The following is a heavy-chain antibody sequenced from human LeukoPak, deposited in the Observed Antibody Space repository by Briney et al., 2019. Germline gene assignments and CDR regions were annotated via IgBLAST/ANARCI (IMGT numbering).Heavy chain of an antibody. CDR1: GFIFSSYG. J-gene: IGHJ6*03. V-gene: IGHV3-30*02. CDR2: IRFDGTSE. CDR3: AKTSLSDPSGHYYYMDV. Sequence: GGSLRLSCTASGFIFSSYGMHWVRQAPGKGLEWVAFIRFDGTSEFYADSVKARFTISRDNSQNTVSLQLNNLRIEDTALYYCAKTSLSDPSGHYYYMDVWGKGTTVTVSS. D-gene: IGHD3-3*01.